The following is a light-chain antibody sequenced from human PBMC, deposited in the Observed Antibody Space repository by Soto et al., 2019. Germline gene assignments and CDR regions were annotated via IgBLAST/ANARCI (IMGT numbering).Light chain of an antibody. V-gene: IGKV3-20*01. CDR3: QQYGSSGT. J-gene: IGKJ1*01. CDR2: GAS. Sequence: EIVVTQSPGTLSLSPGERSTLSCMAIQSVSNNYLAWYQQEPGQAPSLLIYGASNRATGIPDRLSGSGSGTDFTLTISRLEPEDFAVYYCQQYGSSGTFGQGTKVDIK. CDR1: QSVSNNY.